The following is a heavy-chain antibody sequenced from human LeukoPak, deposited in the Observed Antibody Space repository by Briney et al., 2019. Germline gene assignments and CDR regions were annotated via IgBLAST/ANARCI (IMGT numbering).Heavy chain of an antibody. D-gene: IGHD1-1*01. CDR3: ARDHSLTTGWFDY. CDR1: GFTFSSNS. V-gene: IGHV3-48*02. CDR2: ISSSSSTI. J-gene: IGHJ4*02. Sequence: GGSLRLSCAASGFTFSSNSMNWVRQAPGKELEWVSYISSSSSTIYYADSVKGRFTISRDNAKNSLYLQMNSLRDEDTAVYYCARDHSLTTGWFDYWGQGTLVTVSS.